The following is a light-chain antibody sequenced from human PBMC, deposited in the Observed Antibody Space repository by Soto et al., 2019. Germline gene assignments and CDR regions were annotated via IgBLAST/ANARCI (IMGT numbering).Light chain of an antibody. CDR2: QDS. CDR3: PALDSSPWV. J-gene: IGLJ2*01. Sequence: SYELTQPPSVSVSPGQTASITCSGDKLGDKYACWYQQKPGQSPVLVIYQDSKRPSGIPERFSGSNSGNTATLTISGTQAMDEADYFRPALDSSPWVFGGRTKLTVL. V-gene: IGLV3-1*01. CDR1: KLGDKY.